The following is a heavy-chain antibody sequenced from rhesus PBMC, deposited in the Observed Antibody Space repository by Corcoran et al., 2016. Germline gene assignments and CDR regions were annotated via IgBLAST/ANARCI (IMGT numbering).Heavy chain of an antibody. CDR3: AKGGYSFGLDY. J-gene: IGHJ4*01. CDR2: ISYRGST. V-gene: IGHV4-122*02. Sequence: QLQLQESGPGLVKPSETLSLTCAVSGYSISSGYGWSWIRQPPGKGLEWIGYISYRGSTTYNPSLKSRVTISRDTSKNHFSLKLSSVTAADTAVYYCAKGGYSFGLDYWGQGVLVTVSS. CDR1: GYSISSGYG. D-gene: IGHD5-24*01.